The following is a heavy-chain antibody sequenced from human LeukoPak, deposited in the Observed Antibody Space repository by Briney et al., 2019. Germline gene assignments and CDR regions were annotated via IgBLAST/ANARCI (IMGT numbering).Heavy chain of an antibody. D-gene: IGHD6-13*01. CDR1: GFTFSSYA. J-gene: IGHJ4*02. Sequence: GGSLRLSCAASGFTFSSYAMSWVRQAPGKGLEWVSAISGSGGSTYYADSVKGRFTISRDNSKNTLYLQMNSLRAEDTAVYYCAKDGGYSSSWYMGDFDYWGQGTLATVSS. V-gene: IGHV3-23*01. CDR3: AKDGGYSSSWYMGDFDY. CDR2: ISGSGGST.